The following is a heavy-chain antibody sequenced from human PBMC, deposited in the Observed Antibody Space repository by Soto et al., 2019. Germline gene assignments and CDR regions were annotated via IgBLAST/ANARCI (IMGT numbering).Heavy chain of an antibody. D-gene: IGHD4-17*01. CDR2: IWYDGRNK. V-gene: IGHV3-33*01. Sequence: QVQLVESGGGVVQPGRSLRLSCAASGFTFSSYGMHWVRQAPGKGLEWVAVIWYDGRNKYYADSVKGRFTISRENSKNTLYLQMNSLRAEDTAVYYCARDSTHDYGDYGPAYWGQGTLVTVSS. J-gene: IGHJ4*02. CDR1: GFTFSSYG. CDR3: ARDSTHDYGDYGPAY.